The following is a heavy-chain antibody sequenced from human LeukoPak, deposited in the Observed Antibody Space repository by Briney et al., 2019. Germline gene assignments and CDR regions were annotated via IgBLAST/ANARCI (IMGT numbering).Heavy chain of an antibody. Sequence: GGSLRLSCAASGFTFSSYAMSWVRQAPGKGLEWVSAVSGSGGSTYYADSVKGRFTIATDNSKNTLYLQMNSLRAEDTAVYYCAKDPPGEVDYWGQGPLVTVSS. D-gene: IGHD3-16*01. CDR1: GFTFSSYA. CDR3: AKDPPGEVDY. CDR2: VSGSGGST. V-gene: IGHV3-23*01. J-gene: IGHJ4*02.